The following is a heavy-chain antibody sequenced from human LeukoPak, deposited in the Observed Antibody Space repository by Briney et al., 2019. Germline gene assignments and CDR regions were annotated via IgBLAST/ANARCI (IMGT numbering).Heavy chain of an antibody. CDR2: IYYSGST. J-gene: IGHJ4*02. CDR1: GGSISSYY. V-gene: IGHV4-59*08. D-gene: IGHD3-9*01. Sequence: SETLSLTCTVSGGSISSYYWSWIRQPPEKGLEWIGYIYYSGSTNYNPSLKSRVTISVDTSKNQFSLKLSSVTAADTAVYYCARHEGYDILTGYSYYFDYWGQGTLVTVPS. CDR3: ARHEGYDILTGYSYYFDY.